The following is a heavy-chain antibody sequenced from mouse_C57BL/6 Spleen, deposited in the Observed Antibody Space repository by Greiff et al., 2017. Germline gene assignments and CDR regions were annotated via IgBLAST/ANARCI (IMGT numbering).Heavy chain of an antibody. CDR2: IDPEDGGT. J-gene: IGHJ2*01. D-gene: IGHD2-5*01. CDR3: ARRDYYSNYNFGY. Sequence: VQLQQSGAELVKPGASVKLSCTASGFNIKDYYMHWVKQRTEQGLEWIGRIDPEDGGTKYAPKFQGKATLTADTSSNSAYLQLSSLTSEDTAVYYCARRDYYSNYNFGYWGQGTTLAVSS. V-gene: IGHV14-2*01. CDR1: GFNIKDYY.